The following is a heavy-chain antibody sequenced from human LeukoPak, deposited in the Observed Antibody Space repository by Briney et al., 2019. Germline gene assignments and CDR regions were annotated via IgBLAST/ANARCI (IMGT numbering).Heavy chain of an antibody. D-gene: IGHD2-15*01. Sequence: SETLSLTCTVSGGSISSSSYYWGWSRQPPGKGVEWIGSIYYSGSTYYNPSRKSRVTISVDTSKNQFSLKLSSVTAADTAVYYCARGQLNRGYCSGGSCYGIVMVRHVAFDIWGQGTMVTVSS. CDR1: GGSISSSSYY. V-gene: IGHV4-39*07. J-gene: IGHJ3*02. CDR2: IYYSGST. CDR3: ARGQLNRGYCSGGSCYGIVMVRHVAFDI.